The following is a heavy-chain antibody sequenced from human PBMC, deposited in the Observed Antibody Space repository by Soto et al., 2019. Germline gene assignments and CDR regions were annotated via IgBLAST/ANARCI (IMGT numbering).Heavy chain of an antibody. D-gene: IGHD3-22*01. CDR3: ARSYRSPDSSGYYQMYYFDY. CDR2: IWYDGSNK. V-gene: IGHV3-33*01. CDR1: GFTFSSYG. J-gene: IGHJ4*02. Sequence: GGSLRLSCAASGFTFSSYGMHWVRQAPGKGLEWVAVIWYDGSNKYYADSVKGRFTISRDNSKNTLYLQMNSLRAEDTAVYYCARSYRSPDSSGYYQMYYFDYWGQGTLVTVSS.